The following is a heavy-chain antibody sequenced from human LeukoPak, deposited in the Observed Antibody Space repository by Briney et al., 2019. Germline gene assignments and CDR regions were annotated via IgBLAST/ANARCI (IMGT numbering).Heavy chain of an antibody. Sequence: GGSQRLSCAASGFTVSSNCMSWVRQAPGKGLEWVSVLYSGGSTYYADSVKGRFTISRDNSKNTLYLQMNSLRAEDTAVYYCARMVRGVIILWGQGTLVTVSS. CDR1: GFTVSSNC. CDR3: ARMVRGVIIL. D-gene: IGHD3-10*01. V-gene: IGHV3-53*01. J-gene: IGHJ4*02. CDR2: LYSGGST.